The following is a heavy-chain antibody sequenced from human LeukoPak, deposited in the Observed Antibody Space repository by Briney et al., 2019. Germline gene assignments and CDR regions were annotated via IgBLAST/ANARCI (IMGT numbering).Heavy chain of an antibody. Sequence: GESLKISCKASGYSFTDYWVAWVRQMPGKGLEYMGVIYPGNSESKYSPSFQGQVTISADKSVSTAYLQWSSLKASDSAIYYCARRSGRLGYYYRMGVWGKGTTVTVSS. CDR2: IYPGNSES. CDR3: ARRSGRLGYYYRMGV. J-gene: IGHJ6*04. CDR1: GYSFTDYW. D-gene: IGHD6-19*01. V-gene: IGHV5-51*01.